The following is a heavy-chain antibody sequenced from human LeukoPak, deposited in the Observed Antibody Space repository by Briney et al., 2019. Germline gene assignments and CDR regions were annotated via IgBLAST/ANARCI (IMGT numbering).Heavy chain of an antibody. D-gene: IGHD3-10*01. J-gene: IGHJ6*03. CDR3: AREVYYGSGRTYCYMDV. Sequence: GLSLRLSCTASGLTISSNYMNWVRQAPGKGLEWVANIKQDGSEKYYVDSVKGRFTISRDNAKNSLYLQMNSLRAQDTAVYYCAREVYYGSGRTYCYMDVWGKGTTVTVSS. V-gene: IGHV3-7*01. CDR2: IKQDGSEK. CDR1: GLTISSNY.